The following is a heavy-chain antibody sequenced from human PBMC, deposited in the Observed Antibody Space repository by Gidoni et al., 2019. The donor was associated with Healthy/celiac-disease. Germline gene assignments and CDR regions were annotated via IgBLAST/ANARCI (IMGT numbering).Heavy chain of an antibody. Sequence: EVQLVESGGGLVKPGGSLRLSCPASVFTFSSYSMNWVRQAPGKGLDWVSSISSSSSYIYYADSVKGRFTISRDNAKNSLYLQMNSLRAEDTAVYYCAVGIVGAPNAFDIWGQGTMVTVFS. CDR2: ISSSSSYI. CDR1: VFTFSSYS. CDR3: AVGIVGAPNAFDI. D-gene: IGHD1-26*01. V-gene: IGHV3-21*01. J-gene: IGHJ3*02.